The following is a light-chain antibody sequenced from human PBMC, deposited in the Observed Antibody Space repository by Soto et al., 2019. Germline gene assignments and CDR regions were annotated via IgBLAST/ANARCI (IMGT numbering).Light chain of an antibody. J-gene: IGLJ1*01. V-gene: IGLV2-14*01. CDR1: SSDVGGYTY. CDR2: DVS. Sequence: QSVLTQPASVSGSPGQSITISCAGTSSDVGGYTYVSWYQQHPGKAPKLMIYDVSNRPSGVSNRFSGSKSGNTASLTISGLQAEDEADYYYTSYTSSSTPYVFGGGTKVIVL. CDR3: TSYTSSSTPYV.